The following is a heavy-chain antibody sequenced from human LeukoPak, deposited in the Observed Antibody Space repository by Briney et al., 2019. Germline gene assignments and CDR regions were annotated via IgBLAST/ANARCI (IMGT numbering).Heavy chain of an antibody. V-gene: IGHV3-48*02. Sequence: GRSLRLSCAASGFTFSSYSMNWVRQAPGKGLEWVSHITASGTAMFYADSVKGRFTISRDNAKNSLYLQMNSLRDEDTAVYYCASSGSYRFDYWGQGTLVTVSS. CDR1: GFTFSSYS. D-gene: IGHD1-26*01. CDR3: ASSGSYRFDY. CDR2: ITASGTAM. J-gene: IGHJ4*02.